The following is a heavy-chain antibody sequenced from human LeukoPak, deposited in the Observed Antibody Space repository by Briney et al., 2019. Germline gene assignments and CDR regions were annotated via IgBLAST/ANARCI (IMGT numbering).Heavy chain of an antibody. D-gene: IGHD2-21*01. CDR3: ARVTNCGGDCQFDY. CDR2: ILPLLSTK. CDR1: GGTFTRDA. V-gene: IGHV1-69*04. J-gene: IGHJ4*02. Sequence: SVKVSCKLSGGTFTRDAISWVRQVPGEGLEWMGRILPLLSTKNYARKFQGRVTLTADKSTGTAYMELSSLRSEDTAVYYCARVTNCGGDCQFDYWGQGTLVTVSS.